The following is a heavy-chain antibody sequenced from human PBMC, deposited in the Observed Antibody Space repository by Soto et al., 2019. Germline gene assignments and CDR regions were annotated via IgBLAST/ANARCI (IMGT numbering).Heavy chain of an antibody. J-gene: IGHJ5*02. CDR3: ARDRIGRITLNWFDP. V-gene: IGHV3-21*01. CDR1: GFTCSSYS. D-gene: IGHD3-10*01. CDR2: ISSSSSYI. Sequence: EVKLVESGGGLVKPGGSLRLSCAASGFTCSSYSMNWVRQAPGKGLEWVSSISSSSSYIYYADSVEGRFNISRDNAKNSLYLQMNSLRAEDTAVYYCARDRIGRITLNWFDPWGQGTLVTVSS.